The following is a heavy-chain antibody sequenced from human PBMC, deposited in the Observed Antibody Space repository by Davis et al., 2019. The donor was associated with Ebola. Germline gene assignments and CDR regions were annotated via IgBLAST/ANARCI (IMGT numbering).Heavy chain of an antibody. J-gene: IGHJ6*02. Sequence: GGSLRLSCAASGFTFSSYGMHWVRQAPGKGLEWVAVIWYDGSNKYYADSVKGRFTISRDNSNNTLYLQMNSLRAEDTAVYYCAREGGLVVPAAIQYYYYGMDVWGQGTTVTVSS. CDR1: GFTFSSYG. CDR3: AREGGLVVPAAIQYYYYGMDV. V-gene: IGHV3-33*01. D-gene: IGHD2-2*01. CDR2: IWYDGSNK.